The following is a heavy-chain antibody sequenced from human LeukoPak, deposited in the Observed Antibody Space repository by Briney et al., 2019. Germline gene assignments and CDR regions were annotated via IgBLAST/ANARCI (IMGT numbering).Heavy chain of an antibody. Sequence: ASVEVSCKASDYAFSKYGITWVRQAPGQGLAWMGWISPYNDKTTYAQSLQDRVTMTIDTSTKTVYMELRSLKSDDTAVYFCATGVSYFDYWGQGTLVTVSS. CDR1: DYAFSKYG. D-gene: IGHD1-14*01. CDR2: ISPYNDKT. J-gene: IGHJ4*02. CDR3: ATGVSYFDY. V-gene: IGHV1-18*01.